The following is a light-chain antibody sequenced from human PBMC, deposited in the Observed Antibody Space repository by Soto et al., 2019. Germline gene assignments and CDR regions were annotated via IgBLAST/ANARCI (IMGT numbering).Light chain of an antibody. CDR2: GAF. Sequence: EIVMTQSPATLSVSPGERATLSCRASQSVSGNLAWYQQKPGQAPSLLIYGAFTRATGIPARFSGTGSGTEFTLTISSLQSEDLALYYCQQYNDWPLTFGQGTKVDIK. CDR1: QSVSGN. V-gene: IGKV3-15*01. CDR3: QQYNDWPLT. J-gene: IGKJ1*01.